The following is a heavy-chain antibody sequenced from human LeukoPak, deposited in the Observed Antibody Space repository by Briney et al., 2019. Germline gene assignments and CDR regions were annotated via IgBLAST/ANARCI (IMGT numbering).Heavy chain of an antibody. D-gene: IGHD6-19*01. Sequence: GGSLRLSCAASGFTFTSYAMSWARQAPGKGLQWVSVINGGGTSTDYAGSVKGRFTISRDNSKNTLYLQMNSLRAEDTAIYYCAKGAFEQWLVQVIPFDYWGQGTLVTVSS. J-gene: IGHJ4*02. CDR1: GFTFTSYA. V-gene: IGHV3-23*01. CDR2: INGGGTST. CDR3: AKGAFEQWLVQVIPFDY.